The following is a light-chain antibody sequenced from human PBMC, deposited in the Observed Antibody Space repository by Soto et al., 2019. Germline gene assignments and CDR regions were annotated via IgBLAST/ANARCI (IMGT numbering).Light chain of an antibody. J-gene: IGKJ5*01. Sequence: IVMTQYPATLSVSPGERATLSCRASQSVSSNLAWYQQKPGQAPRLLIYGASSRATGIPARFSGSGSGTDFTLTITSLEPEDFAVYYCQHRRVWPVSFGQGTRLEI. V-gene: IGKV3D-15*01. CDR1: QSVSSN. CDR3: QHRRVWPVS. CDR2: GAS.